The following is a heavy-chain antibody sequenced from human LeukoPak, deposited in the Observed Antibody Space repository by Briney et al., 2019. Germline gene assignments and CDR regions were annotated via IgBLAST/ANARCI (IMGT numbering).Heavy chain of an antibody. D-gene: IGHD5-18*01. Sequence: KPSETLSLTCAVYGGSFSGYYWSWIRQPPGKGLEWIGEINHSGSTNYNPSLKSRVTISVDTSKNPFSLKLSSVTAADTAVYYCARGRFRYSYGYRDVDFDYWGQGTLVTVSS. CDR2: INHSGST. J-gene: IGHJ4*02. CDR1: GGSFSGYY. V-gene: IGHV4-34*01. CDR3: ARGRFRYSYGYRDVDFDY.